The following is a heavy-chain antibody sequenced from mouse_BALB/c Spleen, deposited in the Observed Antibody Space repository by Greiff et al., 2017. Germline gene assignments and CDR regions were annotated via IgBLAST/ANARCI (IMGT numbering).Heavy chain of an antibody. V-gene: IGHV7-3*02. CDR3: ARDPYDGYYLYAMDY. D-gene: IGHD2-3*01. CDR2: IRNKANGYTT. CDR1: GFTFTDYY. Sequence: EVQGVESGGGLVQPGGSLRLSCATSGFTFTDYYMSWVRQPPGKALEWLGFIRNKANGYTTEYSASVKGRFTISRDNSQSILYLQMNTLRAEDSATYYCARDPYDGYYLYAMDYWGQGTSVTVSS. J-gene: IGHJ4*01.